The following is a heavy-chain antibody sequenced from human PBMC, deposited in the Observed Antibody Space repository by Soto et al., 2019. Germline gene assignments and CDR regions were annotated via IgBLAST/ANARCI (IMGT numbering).Heavy chain of an antibody. V-gene: IGHV1-3*01. D-gene: IGHD1-26*01. Sequence: ASVKVSCKASGYTFTSYAMHWVRQAPGQRLEWMGWINAGNGNTKYSQKFQGRVTITRDTSASTAYMELSSLRSEDTAVYYCARPPTTGWQLLINGYWGQGTLVTGSS. CDR2: INAGNGNT. J-gene: IGHJ4*02. CDR1: GYTFTSYA. CDR3: ARPPTTGWQLLINGY.